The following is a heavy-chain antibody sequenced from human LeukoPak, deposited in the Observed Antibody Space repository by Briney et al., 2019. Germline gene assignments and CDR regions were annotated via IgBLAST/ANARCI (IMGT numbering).Heavy chain of an antibody. CDR2: IYTSGGT. CDR1: GGSISSGSYY. D-gene: IGHD3-22*01. Sequence: SQTLSLTCTVSGGSISSGSYYWSWIRQPAGKGLEWIGRIYTSGGTNYNPSLKSRVTISVDTSKNQFSLKLSSVTAADTAVYYCAREGQYYYDSSGYFWSAEYFQHWGQGTLVTVSS. CDR3: AREGQYYYDSSGYFWSAEYFQH. V-gene: IGHV4-61*02. J-gene: IGHJ1*01.